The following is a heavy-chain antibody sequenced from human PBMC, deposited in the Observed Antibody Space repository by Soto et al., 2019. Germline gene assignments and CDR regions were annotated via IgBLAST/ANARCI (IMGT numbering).Heavy chain of an antibody. CDR1: GGTFSSYA. D-gene: IGHD6-13*01. J-gene: IGHJ4*02. CDR2: IIPIFGTA. Sequence: SVKVSCKASGGTFSSYAISWVRQAPGQGLEWMGGIIPIFGTANYAQKFQGRVTITADESTSTAYMELSSLRSEDTAVYYCARVRDSSSWYGIFGYWGQGTLVTVSS. V-gene: IGHV1-69*13. CDR3: ARVRDSSSWYGIFGY.